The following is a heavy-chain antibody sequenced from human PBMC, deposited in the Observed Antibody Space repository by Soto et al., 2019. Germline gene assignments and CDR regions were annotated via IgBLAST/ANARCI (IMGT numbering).Heavy chain of an antibody. Sequence: QVQLVQSGAEVKKPGASVKVSCKASGYTFTSYYMHWVRQAPGQGLEWMGIINPGGGSTSYAQKFQGRVTMTRDTATSTIYMEVSSLRSEDTAVYYCATYFSGGTCPPGPWHWGQGTMVTVSS. D-gene: IGHD2-15*01. V-gene: IGHV1-46*03. CDR1: GYTFTSYY. CDR3: ATYFSGGTCPPGPWH. CDR2: INPGGGST. J-gene: IGHJ3*01.